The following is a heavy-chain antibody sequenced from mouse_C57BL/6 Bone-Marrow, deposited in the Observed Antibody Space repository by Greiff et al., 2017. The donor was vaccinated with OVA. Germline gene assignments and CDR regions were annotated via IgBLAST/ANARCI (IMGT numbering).Heavy chain of an antibody. D-gene: IGHD2-5*01. CDR3: TRGYSNYYAMYY. CDR1: GYTFTDYE. V-gene: IGHV1-15*01. CDR2: IDPETGGT. Sequence: QVQLQQSGAELVRPGASVTLSCKASGYTFTDYEMHWVKQTPVHGLEWIGAIDPETGGTASNQKFKGKAILTAAKSSSPAYMELRSLTSEDSAVYYITRGYSNYYAMYYWGQGTAVTVSS. J-gene: IGHJ4*01.